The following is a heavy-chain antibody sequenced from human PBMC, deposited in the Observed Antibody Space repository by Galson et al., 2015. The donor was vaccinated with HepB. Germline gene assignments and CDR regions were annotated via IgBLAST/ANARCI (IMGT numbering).Heavy chain of an antibody. CDR2: INGRGNST. CDR1: GITFSNYA. Sequence: SLRLSCAASGITFSNYAMAWVRQAPGKGLEWISAINGRGNSTYYADSVKGRFTISRDNSRNTLFLQMSSLRAEDTAVYYCAKGYLWFGEFWYYFDHWGRGTLVTVSS. CDR3: AKGYLWFGEFWYYFDH. V-gene: IGHV3-23*01. J-gene: IGHJ4*02. D-gene: IGHD3-10*01.